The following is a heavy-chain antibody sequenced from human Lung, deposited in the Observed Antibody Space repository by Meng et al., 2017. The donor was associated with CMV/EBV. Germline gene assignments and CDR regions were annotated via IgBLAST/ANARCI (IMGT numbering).Heavy chain of an antibody. CDR3: ARVGYCGGGSCSPFDP. V-gene: IGHV5-51*01. J-gene: IGHJ5*02. Sequence: GESLKISCKGSGYSFTSYWIGWVRQRPGKGLEWMGIIYPGGSDTRYSQSFQGQVTISADKSISTAYLQLSSLKASDTAMYYCARVGYCGGGSCSPFDPWGQGXLVTVSS. CDR1: GYSFTSYW. D-gene: IGHD2-15*01. CDR2: IYPGGSDT.